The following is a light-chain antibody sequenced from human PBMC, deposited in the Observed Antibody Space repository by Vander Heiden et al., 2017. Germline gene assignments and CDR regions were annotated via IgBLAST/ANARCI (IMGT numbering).Light chain of an antibody. CDR1: ALPKKY. CDR2: EDN. J-gene: IGLJ2*01. CDR3: FSTDSSGTQKL. V-gene: IGLV3-10*01. Sequence: SYELTQTPSASVSPGQTARITCSGDALPKKYGYWYQQKSGQAPVLVIYEDNKRPSGIPERFSASSSGTMATLTISGAQVEDEADYYCFSTDSSGTQKLFGGGTKLTVL.